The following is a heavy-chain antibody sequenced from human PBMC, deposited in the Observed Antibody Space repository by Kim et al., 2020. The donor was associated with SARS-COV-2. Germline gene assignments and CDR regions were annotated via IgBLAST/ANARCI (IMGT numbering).Heavy chain of an antibody. D-gene: IGHD3-22*01. CDR3: ARQSYDSSGYYYVYFDY. CDR1: GFTFSSYW. Sequence: GGSLRLSCAASGFTFSSYWMSWVRQAPGKGLEWVANIKQDGSEKYYVDSVKGRFTISRDNAKNSLYLQMNSLRAEDTAVYYCARQSYDSSGYYYVYFDYWGQGTLVTVSS. J-gene: IGHJ4*02. CDR2: IKQDGSEK. V-gene: IGHV3-7*01.